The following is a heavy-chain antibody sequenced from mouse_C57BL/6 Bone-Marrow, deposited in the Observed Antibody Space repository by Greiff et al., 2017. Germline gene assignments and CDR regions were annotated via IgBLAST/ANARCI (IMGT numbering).Heavy chain of an antibody. V-gene: IGHV2-2*01. J-gene: IGHJ1*03. CDR3: ARKSYDYEGYFDV. CDR2: IWSGGST. CDR1: GFSLTSYG. D-gene: IGHD2-4*01. Sequence: QVQLKQSGPGLVQPSQSLSITCTVSGFSLTSYGVHWVRQSPGTGLEWLGVIWSGGSTDYNAAFISRLSISKDNSKSQVFFKMNSLQADDTAIYYCARKSYDYEGYFDVWGTGTTVTVSS.